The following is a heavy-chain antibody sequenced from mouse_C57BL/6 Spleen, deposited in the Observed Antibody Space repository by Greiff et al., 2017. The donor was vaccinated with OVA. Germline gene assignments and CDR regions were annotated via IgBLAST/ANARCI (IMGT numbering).Heavy chain of an antibody. Sequence: EVQLQQSGPVLVKPGASVKMSCKASGYTFTDYYMNWVKQSHGKSLEWIGVINPYNGGTSYNQKFKGKATLTVDKSSSTAYMELNSLTSEDSAVYYCARGSIYYYGSGGYFDYWGQGTTLTVSS. CDR2: INPYNGGT. D-gene: IGHD1-1*01. CDR3: ARGSIYYYGSGGYFDY. CDR1: GYTFTDYY. J-gene: IGHJ2*01. V-gene: IGHV1-19*01.